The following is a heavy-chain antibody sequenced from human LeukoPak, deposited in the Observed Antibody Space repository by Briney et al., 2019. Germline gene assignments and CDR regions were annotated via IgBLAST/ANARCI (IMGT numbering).Heavy chain of an antibody. CDR1: GASINSYY. D-gene: IGHD3-10*01. J-gene: IGHJ4*02. Sequence: SETLSLTCTVPGASINSYYWSSIRQPPGKGQEWIAYIYYSENTNKNSSRKSRVTISVDTSKNQFSLKLSSVTAADTAVYYCARVGSTMARDYFDYWGQGTLVSVSS. CDR3: ARVGSTMARDYFDY. CDR2: IYYSENT. V-gene: IGHV4-59*01.